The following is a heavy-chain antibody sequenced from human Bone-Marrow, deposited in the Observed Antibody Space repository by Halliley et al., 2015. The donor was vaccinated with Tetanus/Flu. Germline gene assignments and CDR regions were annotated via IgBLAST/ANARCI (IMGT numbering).Heavy chain of an antibody. CDR2: VSHSGTT. D-gene: IGHD2-15*01. J-gene: IGHJ2*01. CDR3: ARRPVAVGAPHGNCYFDL. V-gene: IGHV4-4*07. Sequence: YYWAWIRQPPGKGLEYVGSVSHSGTTEYNSALTSRVTLSIDTSKRQFSLRVASVTAADTAVYFCARRPVAVGAPHGNCYFDLWGRGTLVAVSS. CDR1: YY.